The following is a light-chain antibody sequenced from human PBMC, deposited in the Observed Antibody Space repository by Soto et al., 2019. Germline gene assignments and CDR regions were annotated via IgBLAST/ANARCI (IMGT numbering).Light chain of an antibody. V-gene: IGKV1-5*01. CDR1: QDIYSW. J-gene: IGKJ1*01. Sequence: DIQLTQSPSTLSASVGDRVTITCRASQDIYSWVAWYQQKPGKAPKFLIYDASIFQSGVPSRFSGSGSGTEFTLTISSLQPDDFATYYCQRYNSNSRTFGQGTRVDFK. CDR3: QRYNSNSRT. CDR2: DAS.